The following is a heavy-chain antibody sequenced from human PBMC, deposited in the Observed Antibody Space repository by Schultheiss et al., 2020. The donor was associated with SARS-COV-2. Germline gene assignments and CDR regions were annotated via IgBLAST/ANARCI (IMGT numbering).Heavy chain of an antibody. CDR3: AKDEYALDDSGDFEISGY. D-gene: IGHD4-17*01. V-gene: IGHV3-23*01. J-gene: IGHJ4*02. CDR2: ISGSGGST. CDR1: GFTFSSYA. Sequence: GGSLRLSCAASGFTFSSYAMSWVRQAPGKGLEWVSAISGSGGSTYYADSVKGRFTISRDNSKNTLYLQMNSLRSEDTAVYYCAKDEYALDDSGDFEISGYWGQGSLVTVSS.